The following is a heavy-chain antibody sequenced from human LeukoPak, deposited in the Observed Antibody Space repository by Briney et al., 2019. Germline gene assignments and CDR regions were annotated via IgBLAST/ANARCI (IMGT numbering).Heavy chain of an antibody. Sequence: SETLSLTCTVSGGSISSSSYYWGWIRQPPGKGLEWIGSIYYSGNSYYNPSLKSRVTISVDTSKHQFSLKLSSVTAADTAVYYCAACKEYTSSWYVGHSRVRFDPWGQGTLVTVSS. D-gene: IGHD6-13*01. V-gene: IGHV4-39*01. CDR2: IYYSGNS. J-gene: IGHJ5*02. CDR3: AACKEYTSSWYVGHSRVRFDP. CDR1: GGSISSSSYY.